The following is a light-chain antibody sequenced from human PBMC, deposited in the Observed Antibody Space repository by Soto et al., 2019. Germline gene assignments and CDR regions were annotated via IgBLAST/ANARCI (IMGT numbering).Light chain of an antibody. Sequence: SYELTQPPSVSVAPGQTARIPCGGDNIGTKSVHWYQQKPGQAPVMVVYDDSDRPSGIPERFSGTNSGNTATLTISMVAAGDEADYYCHVWDVTGHQVVFGVGTKLTVL. CDR1: NIGTKS. CDR3: HVWDVTGHQVV. V-gene: IGLV3-21*02. CDR2: DDS. J-gene: IGLJ3*02.